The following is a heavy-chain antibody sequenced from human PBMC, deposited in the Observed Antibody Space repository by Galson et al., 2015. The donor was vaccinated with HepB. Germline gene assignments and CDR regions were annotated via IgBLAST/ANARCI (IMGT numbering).Heavy chain of an antibody. J-gene: IGHJ3*01. V-gene: IGHV1-24*01. CDR1: GYTLSEVS. CDR2: YGPADDET. D-gene: IGHD2-21*01. Sequence: SVKVSCKVSGYTLSEVSMNWVRQAPAKGLEWMGGYGPADDETIYAPKFQGRVTMTEDTSTDTAYMELGSLSSDDTAVYYCVTDRRASSAGAFDFWGQGTTVTVSS. CDR3: VTDRRASSAGAFDF.